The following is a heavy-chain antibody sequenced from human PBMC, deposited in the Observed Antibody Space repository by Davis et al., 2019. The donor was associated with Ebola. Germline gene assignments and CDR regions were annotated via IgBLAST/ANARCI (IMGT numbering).Heavy chain of an antibody. CDR2: IRYDGSRI. V-gene: IGHV3-30*02. D-gene: IGHD4-11*01. J-gene: IGHJ4*02. Sequence: GESLKISCAASGFTFSDYGMQWVRQAPGKGLEWVAFIRYDGSRIYYGDSVKGRFTVSRDNSKNTLYLQMNSLRAEDTAVYYCAKVTVWGQGTLVTVSS. CDR3: AKVTV. CDR1: GFTFSDYG.